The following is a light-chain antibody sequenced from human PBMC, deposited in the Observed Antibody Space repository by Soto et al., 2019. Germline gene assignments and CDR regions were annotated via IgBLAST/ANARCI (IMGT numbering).Light chain of an antibody. CDR2: EVN. Sequence: LTQPPSASASPGKAVTISCTGVSSDVGGYDYVLWYHQYPGKAPKLIIFEVNKRPSGVPDRFSGSKSGNTASLTVSGLQAEDEAVYYCASYAGNSRYVFGTGTKVTVL. V-gene: IGLV2-8*01. J-gene: IGLJ1*01. CDR1: SSDVGGYDY. CDR3: ASYAGNSRYV.